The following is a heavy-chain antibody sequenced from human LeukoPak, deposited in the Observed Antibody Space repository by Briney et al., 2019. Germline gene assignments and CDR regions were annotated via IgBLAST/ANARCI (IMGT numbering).Heavy chain of an antibody. D-gene: IGHD6-19*01. CDR3: AREDICIGWYF. V-gene: IGHV1-2*02. CDR1: VYTFTGYY. Sequence: ASVKVSCKASVYTFTGYYIHWVRQAPGQGLEWMGGINPNSVGTNYAQKLPGRVTMTTETSISTAYMELIRLRSDGTAAYYCAREDICIGWYFGGKGALVTVS. J-gene: IGHJ4*02. CDR2: INPNSVGT.